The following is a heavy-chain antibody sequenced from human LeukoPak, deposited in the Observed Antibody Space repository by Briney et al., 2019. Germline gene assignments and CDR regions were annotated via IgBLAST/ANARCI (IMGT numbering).Heavy chain of an antibody. CDR2: ISWNSGSI. V-gene: IGHV3-9*01. CDR1: GFTFDDYA. Sequence: PGGSLRLSCAASGFTFDDYAMHWVRQAPGKGLEWVSGISWNSGSIGYADSVKGRFTISRDNAKNSLYLQMNSLRAEDTALYYCAKALAGPATESYFDYWGQGTLVTVSS. J-gene: IGHJ4*02. D-gene: IGHD1-26*01. CDR3: AKALAGPATESYFDY.